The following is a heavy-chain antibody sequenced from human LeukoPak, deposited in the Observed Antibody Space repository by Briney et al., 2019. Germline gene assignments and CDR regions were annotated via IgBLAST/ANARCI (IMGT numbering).Heavy chain of an antibody. V-gene: IGHV4-34*01. J-gene: IGHJ4*02. CDR2: INHSGST. CDR1: SGSLRENY. Sequence: SETLSLTCNVSSGSLRENYWSWIRQSPGKGLEWIAEINHSGSTNYNPSLKSRVTISADTSKKQFSLRLSSVTAADTAVYYCARLQFLSGGYYAFDSWGQGSQVSVSS. CDR3: ARLQFLSGGYYAFDS. D-gene: IGHD3-3*01.